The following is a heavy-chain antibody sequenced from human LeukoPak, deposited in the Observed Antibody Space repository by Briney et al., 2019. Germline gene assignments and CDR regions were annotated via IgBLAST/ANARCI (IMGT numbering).Heavy chain of an antibody. CDR2: IYYSGST. CDR1: GGSISSYY. V-gene: IGHV4-59*01. J-gene: IGHJ3*02. D-gene: IGHD3-22*01. CDR3: AREKSSGYHQDAFDI. Sequence: PSETLSLTCTVSGGSISSYYWSWIRQPPGKGLEWIGYIYYSGSTNYNPSLKSRVTISVDTSKNQFSLKLSSVTAADTAVDYCAREKSSGYHQDAFDIWGQGTMVTVSS.